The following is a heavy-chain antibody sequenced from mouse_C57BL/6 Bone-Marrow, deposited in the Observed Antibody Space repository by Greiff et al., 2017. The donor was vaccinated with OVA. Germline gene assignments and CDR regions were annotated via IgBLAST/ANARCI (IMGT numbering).Heavy chain of an antibody. CDR2: INSDGGST. CDR1: EYEFPSHD. V-gene: IGHV5-2*01. Sequence: EVMLVESGGGLVQPGESLKLSCESNEYEFPSHDMSWVRKTPEKRLELVAAINSDGGSTYYPDTMERRFIISRDNTKKTLYLQMSSLRSEDTDVYDCARHPTMITGRYWGQGTTLTVSS. J-gene: IGHJ2*01. CDR3: ARHPTMITGRY. D-gene: IGHD2-4*01.